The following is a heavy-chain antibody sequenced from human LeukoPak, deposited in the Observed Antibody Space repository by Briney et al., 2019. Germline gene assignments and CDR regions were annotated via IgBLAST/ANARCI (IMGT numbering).Heavy chain of an antibody. D-gene: IGHD3-10*01. J-gene: IGHJ2*01. Sequence: QPGGSLRLSCAASGFTFSDYYMSWIRQAPGKGLEWVSCISSSGITFYYADSVKGQFTISRDNAKNSLYLQMNSLRAEDTAVYYCARDQGVLLWFGEPPWYFDLWGRGTLVTVSS. CDR2: ISSSGITF. CDR1: GFTFSDYY. CDR3: ARDQGVLLWFGEPPWYFDL. V-gene: IGHV3-11*01.